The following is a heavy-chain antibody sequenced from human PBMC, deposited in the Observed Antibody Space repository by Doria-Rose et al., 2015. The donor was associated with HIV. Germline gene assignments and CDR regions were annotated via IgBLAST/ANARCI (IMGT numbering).Heavy chain of an antibody. CDR2: IWSDGSNI. CDR1: GFPFTSYG. D-gene: IGHD5-18*01. Sequence: QVQLVQSGGGVVQPGRSLRLSCAASGFPFTSYGMHWVRQAPGKGLECVAIIWSDGSNIYYADVVKCRFSITGVSSKNTLYLQMSSLRAEDTAVYYCARDSPEYNYAFYYMDVWGKGTSVTVSS. V-gene: IGHV3-33*01. CDR3: ARDSPEYNYAFYYMDV. J-gene: IGHJ6*03.